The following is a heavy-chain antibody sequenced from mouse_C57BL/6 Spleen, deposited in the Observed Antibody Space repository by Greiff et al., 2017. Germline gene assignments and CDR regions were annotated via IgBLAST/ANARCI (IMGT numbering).Heavy chain of an antibody. D-gene: IGHD4-1*01. V-gene: IGHV5-17*01. J-gene: IGHJ4*01. CDR2: ISSGSSTI. Sequence: EVKVVESGGGLVKPGGSLKLSCAASGFTFSDYGMHWVRQAPEKGLEWVAYISSGSSTIYYADTVKGRFTISRDNAKNTLFLQMTSLRSEDTAMYYCARPSGTRAMDYWGQGTSVTVSS. CDR1: GFTFSDYG. CDR3: ARPSGTRAMDY.